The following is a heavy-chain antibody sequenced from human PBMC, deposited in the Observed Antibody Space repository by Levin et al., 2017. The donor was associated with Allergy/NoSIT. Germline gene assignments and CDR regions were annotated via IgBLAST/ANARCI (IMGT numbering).Heavy chain of an antibody. J-gene: IGHJ3*02. CDR2: TYPGDSDT. Sequence: PGESLKISCKASGYIFTNHWIGWVRQMPGKGLEWMGITYPGDSDTRYSPSFQGQVTISVDKSSNTAYLQWSSLKASDTAMYYCARSRLADPFDIWGQGTMVSVSS. CDR3: ARSRLADPFDI. CDR1: GYIFTNHW. D-gene: IGHD3-9*01. V-gene: IGHV5-51*01.